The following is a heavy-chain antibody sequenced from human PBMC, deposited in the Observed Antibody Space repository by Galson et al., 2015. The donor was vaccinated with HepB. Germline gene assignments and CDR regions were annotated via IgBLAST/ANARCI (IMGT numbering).Heavy chain of an antibody. CDR3: ARAPDTEMVTGHMDV. J-gene: IGHJ6*03. CDR2: ISTVTGNP. D-gene: IGHD5-18*01. Sequence: SVKVSCKASGYTFNKYAINWVRQAPGQGLEWMGCISTVTGNPTMAQGFTGRFVFSLDTSATTAYLQISSLKAEDSAVYFCARAPDTEMVTGHMDVGGRGTTVTVSS. V-gene: IGHV7-4-1*02. CDR1: GYTFNKYA.